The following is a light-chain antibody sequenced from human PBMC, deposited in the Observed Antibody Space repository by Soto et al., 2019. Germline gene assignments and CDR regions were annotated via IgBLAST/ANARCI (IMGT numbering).Light chain of an antibody. Sequence: DIQMTQSPSSLSASVGDRVTITCRASESISRHLNWYQQKPGKAPNLLIYAASTLQNGVPTRFNGSGSGTDCNLNISSHQPEDVATNNCQDSYSTPSISFGQGTRLEIK. CDR3: QDSYSTPSIS. CDR1: ESISRH. CDR2: AAS. J-gene: IGKJ5*01. V-gene: IGKV1-39*01.